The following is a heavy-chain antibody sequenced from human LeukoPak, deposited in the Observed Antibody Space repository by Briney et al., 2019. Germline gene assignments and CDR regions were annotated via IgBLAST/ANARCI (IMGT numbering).Heavy chain of an antibody. V-gene: IGHV3-11*06. CDR1: GFTFRDYY. CDR2: ISSSSHVSHT. Sequence: PGGSLRLSCAASGFTFRDYYMSWIRQAPGKGLEWVSFISSSSHVSHTNYAESVRGRFGISRDDGQNSLYLQMNSLRAEDTALYYCATLRDYAWTHWGQGTLVTVSS. D-gene: IGHD4-17*01. CDR3: ATLRDYAWTH. J-gene: IGHJ4*02.